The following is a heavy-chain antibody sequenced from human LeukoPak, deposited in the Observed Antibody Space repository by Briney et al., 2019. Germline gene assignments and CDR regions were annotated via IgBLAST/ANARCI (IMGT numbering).Heavy chain of an antibody. CDR3: AKDQVVGDYYDSSGSNFDY. J-gene: IGHJ4*02. Sequence: PGGSLRLSCAVSGFTFSSSEMNWARQAPGKGLEWVSYISSSGTTIYYADSVKGRFTISRDNSKNTLCLQMNSLRAEDTAVYYCAKDQVVGDYYDSSGSNFDYWGQGTLVTVSS. V-gene: IGHV3-48*03. D-gene: IGHD3-22*01. CDR2: ISSSGTTI. CDR1: GFTFSSSE.